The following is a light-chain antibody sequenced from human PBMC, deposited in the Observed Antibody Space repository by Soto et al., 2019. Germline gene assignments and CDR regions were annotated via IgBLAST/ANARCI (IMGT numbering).Light chain of an antibody. Sequence: IQMTQSPSSLSASVGDRVTVTCRASQSINIYLNWYQQKPGKAPTLLIYGASSLQCGVPSRFSGGGSRTDFTLTISSLQPEDFATYYCQQSYRSPYTFGQGTKLEIK. CDR1: QSINIY. CDR2: GAS. V-gene: IGKV1-39*01. J-gene: IGKJ2*01. CDR3: QQSYRSPYT.